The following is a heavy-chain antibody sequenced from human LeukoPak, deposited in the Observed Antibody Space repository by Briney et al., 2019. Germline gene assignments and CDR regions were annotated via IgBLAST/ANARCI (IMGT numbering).Heavy chain of an antibody. V-gene: IGHV4-61*08. CDR3: ARLSGLWFGELLYGYYFDY. D-gene: IGHD3-10*01. CDR1: GGSISSGDYY. Sequence: SETLSLTCTVSGGSISSGDYYWSWIRQPPGKGLEWIGYIYYSGSTNYNPSLKSRVTISVDTSKNQFSLKLSSVTAADTAVYYCARLSGLWFGELLYGYYFDYWGQGTLVTVSS. J-gene: IGHJ4*02. CDR2: IYYSGST.